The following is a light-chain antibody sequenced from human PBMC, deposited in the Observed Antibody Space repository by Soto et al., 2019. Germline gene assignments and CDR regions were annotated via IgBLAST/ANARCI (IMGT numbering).Light chain of an antibody. V-gene: IGKV3-11*01. Sequence: EIVLTQSPATLSLSPGERATLSCRASQSVSSYLAWYQQKPGQPPRLLIYDASNRATGLPARFSGSGSGTDFPLTISSLEPEDFAVYYCQQRSIWPWTFGQGTKVEIK. CDR2: DAS. CDR1: QSVSSY. CDR3: QQRSIWPWT. J-gene: IGKJ1*01.